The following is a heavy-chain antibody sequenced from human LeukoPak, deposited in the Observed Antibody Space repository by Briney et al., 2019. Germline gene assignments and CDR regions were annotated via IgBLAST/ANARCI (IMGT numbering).Heavy chain of an antibody. V-gene: IGHV4-4*07. CDR1: GGAISSYY. Sequence: SETLSLTCAVSGGAISSYYWSWIRQPAGKGLEWIGRIYTSGSTNYNPSLKRRVTMSGDASKNQCSLQLSSVPAADPAVYYCARGRLWALLFDYCGQGTRVTVSS. CDR2: IYTSGST. J-gene: IGHJ4*02. D-gene: IGHD1-26*01. CDR3: ARGRLWALLFDY.